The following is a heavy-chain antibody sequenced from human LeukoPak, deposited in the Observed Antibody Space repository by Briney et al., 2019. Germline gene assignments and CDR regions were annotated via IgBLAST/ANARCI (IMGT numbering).Heavy chain of an antibody. Sequence: SETLSLTCAVYGGSFSGYYWSWIRQPPGKGLEWIGNIYYSGSTNYNPSLKSRVTISVDTSKNQFSLKLSSVTAADTAVYYCARHGGSRGWFDRWGQGTLVTVSS. J-gene: IGHJ5*02. V-gene: IGHV4-59*08. D-gene: IGHD1-26*01. CDR2: IYYSGST. CDR3: ARHGGSRGWFDR. CDR1: GGSFSGYY.